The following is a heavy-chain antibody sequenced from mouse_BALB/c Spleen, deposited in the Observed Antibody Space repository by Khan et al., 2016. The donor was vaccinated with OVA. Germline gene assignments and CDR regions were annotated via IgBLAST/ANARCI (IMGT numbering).Heavy chain of an antibody. J-gene: IGHJ4*01. CDR1: GYSFTSHT. CDR3: ARRTTGYALDY. V-gene: IGHV1-4*01. D-gene: IGHD2-14*01. CDR2: INPRSGYT. Sequence: VQLQQSGAELARPGASVKMSCKASGYSFTSHTMHWVKQRPGQGLEWIGYINPRSGYTNYNQKFNDKATLTADKSSSTAYMQLSSLTSEDSAVXYCARRTTGYALDYWGQGTSVTVSS.